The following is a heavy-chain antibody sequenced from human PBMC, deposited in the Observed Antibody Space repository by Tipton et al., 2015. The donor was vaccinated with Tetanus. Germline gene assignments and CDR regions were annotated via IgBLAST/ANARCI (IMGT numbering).Heavy chain of an antibody. CDR3: ARSESRIAPRIPWGMDI. V-gene: IGHV3-11*01. D-gene: IGHD6-6*01. J-gene: IGHJ6*02. CDR2: TSHTGTTT. CDR1: GFTFSAYY. Sequence: SLRLSCAASGFTFSAYYMSWIRLAPGKGLEWISYTSHTGTTTYYSASVMGRFTVSRDNTKNSLYLEINSLRAEDTAVYYCARSESRIAPRIPWGMDIWGQGTTVTVSS.